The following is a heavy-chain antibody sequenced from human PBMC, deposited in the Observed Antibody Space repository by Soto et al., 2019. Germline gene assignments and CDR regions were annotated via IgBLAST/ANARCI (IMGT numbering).Heavy chain of an antibody. CDR1: GYTFTSYS. CDR2: INAGNGNT. Sequence: ASVKVSCKASGYTFTSYSMHWVRQAPGQRLEWMGWINAGNGNTKYSQKFQGRATITRDTSASTAYMELSSLRSEDTAVYYCAREKVRYFDWLSNYGMDVWGQGTTVTVSS. CDR3: AREKVRYFDWLSNYGMDV. V-gene: IGHV1-3*01. D-gene: IGHD3-9*01. J-gene: IGHJ6*02.